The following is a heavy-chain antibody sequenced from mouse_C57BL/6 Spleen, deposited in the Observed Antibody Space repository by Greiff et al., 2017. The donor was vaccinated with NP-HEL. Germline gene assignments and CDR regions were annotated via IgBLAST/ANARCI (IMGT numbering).Heavy chain of an antibody. Sequence: EVMLVESGGGLVQPGGSLKLSCAASGFTFSDYGMAWVRQAPRKGPEWVAFISNLAYSIYYADTVTGRFTISRENAKNTLYLEMSRLRSEDTAMYYCARMDDYYGSSPYFDYWGQGTTLTVSS. CDR3: ARMDDYYGSSPYFDY. CDR2: ISNLAYSI. J-gene: IGHJ2*01. V-gene: IGHV5-15*01. D-gene: IGHD1-1*01. CDR1: GFTFSDYG.